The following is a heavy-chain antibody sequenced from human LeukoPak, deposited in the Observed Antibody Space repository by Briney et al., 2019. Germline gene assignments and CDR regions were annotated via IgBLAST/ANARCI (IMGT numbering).Heavy chain of an antibody. J-gene: IGHJ4*02. Sequence: SETPSLTWSVYGGSITAFYWSWIRPPPGKGLEWIGEINHSRGTKYNPSLESRVTILLDASKNEFSLNLNSVTAADTAVYYCAREDYYFDSWGQGTLVTVSS. CDR1: GGSITAFY. CDR2: INHSRGT. V-gene: IGHV4-34*01. CDR3: AREDYYFDS.